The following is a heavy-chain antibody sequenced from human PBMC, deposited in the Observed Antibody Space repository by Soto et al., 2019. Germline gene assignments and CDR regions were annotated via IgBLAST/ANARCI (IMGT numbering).Heavy chain of an antibody. J-gene: IGHJ4*02. D-gene: IGHD1-26*01. CDR3: ASIPPSPVGATSEVDY. V-gene: IGHV3-74*01. Sequence: EVQLVESGGGLVQPGGSLSLSCAASGFTFSIYWMHWVRQAPGKGLVWVSRINGDGSSTSYADSVKGRFTISRDNAKNTLYLQMNSLRAEDTGVYYCASIPPSPVGATSEVDYWGQGILVTVSS. CDR2: INGDGSST. CDR1: GFTFSIYW.